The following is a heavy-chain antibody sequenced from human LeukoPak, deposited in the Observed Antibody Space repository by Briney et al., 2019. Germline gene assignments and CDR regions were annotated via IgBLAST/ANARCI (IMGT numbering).Heavy chain of an antibody. CDR3: ARCDKKGTADY. D-gene: IGHD1-14*01. CDR1: GFTFTTYW. CDR2: INEDGNEK. Sequence: GGSLRLSCAASGFTFTTYWTSWVRQAPGKGLEWVANINEDGNEKYYVDSVKGRFTISRDNARNSLYLQMNSLRAEDTALYYCARCDKKGTADYWGQGTLVTAS. V-gene: IGHV3-7*01. J-gene: IGHJ4*02.